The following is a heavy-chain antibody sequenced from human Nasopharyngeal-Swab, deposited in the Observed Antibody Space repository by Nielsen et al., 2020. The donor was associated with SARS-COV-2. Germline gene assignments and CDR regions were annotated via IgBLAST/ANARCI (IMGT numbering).Heavy chain of an antibody. V-gene: IGHV3-30*03. Sequence: GESLKISCAASGFSLNSYGMHWVRQAPGTGLEWVAIISDSGRTAHFGDSGKGRFTIDRDNSKNTLFLQMNSLTAEDTAVYYCAREVMLDSSSGSGDLYYYGMDVWGQGTTVTVSS. D-gene: IGHD6-13*01. CDR3: AREVMLDSSSGSGDLYYYGMDV. CDR1: GFSLNSYG. J-gene: IGHJ6*02. CDR2: ISDSGRTA.